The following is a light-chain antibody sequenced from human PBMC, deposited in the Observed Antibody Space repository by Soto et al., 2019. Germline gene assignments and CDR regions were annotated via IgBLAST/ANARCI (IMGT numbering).Light chain of an antibody. CDR1: QSIRGN. CDR2: GAS. Sequence: EIVMTQSPATLSVSPGERATLSCRASQSIRGNLAWYRQTPGQAPRLLIYGASTRATGIPARFSGSGSGTEFTLTISSVQSEDFAVYYCQQYSNWPPITFGQGTRLEIK. CDR3: QQYSNWPPIT. J-gene: IGKJ5*01. V-gene: IGKV3-15*01.